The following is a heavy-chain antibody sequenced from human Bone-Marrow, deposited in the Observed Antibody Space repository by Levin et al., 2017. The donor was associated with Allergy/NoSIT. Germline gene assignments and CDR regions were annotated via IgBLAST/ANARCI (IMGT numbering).Heavy chain of an antibody. D-gene: IGHD2-2*01. Sequence: SETLSLTCTVSGGSIGTYYWNWIRQPPGKGLEWIGYIDYSGTTHYNPSLKSRVTIAVDTSKHQFSLKLNSVTAADTAVYYCARESTAMVSNFDYWGQGTLVTVSS. CDR3: ARESTAMVSNFDY. CDR2: IDYSGTT. CDR1: GGSIGTYY. J-gene: IGHJ4*02. V-gene: IGHV4-59*01.